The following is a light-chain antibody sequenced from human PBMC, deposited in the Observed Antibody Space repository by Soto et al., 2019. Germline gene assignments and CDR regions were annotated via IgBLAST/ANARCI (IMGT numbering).Light chain of an antibody. V-gene: IGKV3-11*01. J-gene: IGKJ5*01. CDR1: QSVSSY. CDR2: DAS. CDR3: QQRSNWPPIT. Sequence: EIVLTQSPATLSLSPGERATLSCRASQSVSSYLAWYQQKPGQAHRLLIYDASNRATGIPARFSGSVSGTDFTLTVSSLEPEDFAVYYCQQRSNWPPITFGHGTRLEIK.